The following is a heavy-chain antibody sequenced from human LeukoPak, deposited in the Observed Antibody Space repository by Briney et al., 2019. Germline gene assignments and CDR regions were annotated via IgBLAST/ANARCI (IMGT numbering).Heavy chain of an antibody. J-gene: IGHJ4*02. CDR2: INWNGGST. Sequence: PGGSLRLSCAASGFAFDDCGMSWVRQAPGKGLEWVSGINWNGGSTGYADSVKGRFTISRDNAKNSLYLQMNSLRAEDTALYYCAKVYCSSTNCPPGYWGQGTLVTVSS. D-gene: IGHD2-2*01. CDR3: AKVYCSSTNCPPGY. V-gene: IGHV3-20*04. CDR1: GFAFDDCG.